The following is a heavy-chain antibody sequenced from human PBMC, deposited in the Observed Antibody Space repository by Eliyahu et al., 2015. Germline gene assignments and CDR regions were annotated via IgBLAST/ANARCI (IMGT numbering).Heavy chain of an antibody. J-gene: IGHJ6*03. CDR1: GFTFSXXS. D-gene: IGHD3-9*01. CDR2: ISSSSSYI. Sequence: EVQLVESGGGLVKPGGSLRLSCAASGFTFSXXSMNWXRXAXGKGLEWVSSISSSSSYIYYADSVKGRFTISRDNAKNSLYLQMNSLRAEDTAVYYCARDLRARRYDILTGYDNHPWDYYYYYMDVWGKGTTVTVSS. CDR3: ARDLRARRYDILTGYDNHPWDYYYYYMDV. V-gene: IGHV3-21*01.